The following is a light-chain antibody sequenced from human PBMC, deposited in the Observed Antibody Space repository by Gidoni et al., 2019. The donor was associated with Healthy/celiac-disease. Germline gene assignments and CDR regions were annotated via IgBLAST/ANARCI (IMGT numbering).Light chain of an antibody. J-gene: IGKJ1*01. CDR2: GAS. Sequence: EIVLTQSHGTLSLSPGERATLSCRASQSVSSSYLAWYQQKPGKAPRLLIYGASSRATGIPDRFSGSGSGTDFTLTISRLEPEDFAVYYCQQYGSSPRTFGQGTKVEIK. V-gene: IGKV3-20*01. CDR3: QQYGSSPRT. CDR1: QSVSSSY.